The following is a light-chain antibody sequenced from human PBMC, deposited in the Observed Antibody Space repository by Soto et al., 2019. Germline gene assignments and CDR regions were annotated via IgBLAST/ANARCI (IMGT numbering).Light chain of an antibody. V-gene: IGKV3-11*01. Sequence: EIVLTQSPATLSLSPGERATLSCRASQSVSSYLAWDQQKPGQAPRPLIYDASNRATGIPARLSGSGSGTDFTLTISSLEPEDFAVYYCQRRSSWPPDTFGQGTRLEIK. J-gene: IGKJ5*01. CDR2: DAS. CDR1: QSVSSY. CDR3: QRRSSWPPDT.